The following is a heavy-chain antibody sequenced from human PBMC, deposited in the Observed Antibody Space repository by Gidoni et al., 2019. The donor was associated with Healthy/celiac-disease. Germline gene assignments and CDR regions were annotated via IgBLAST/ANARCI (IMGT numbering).Heavy chain of an antibody. J-gene: IGHJ4*02. Sequence: QVQLQESGPGLVKPSQTLSLTCTVSGGSISSGSYYWSWIRQPAGRGLEWIGRIYTSGSTNYNPSLKSRVTISVDTSKNQFSLKLSSVTAADTAVYYCARDGNGSYFDYWGQGTLVTVSS. CDR2: IYTSGST. CDR3: ARDGNGSYFDY. CDR1: GGSISSGSYY. V-gene: IGHV4-61*02. D-gene: IGHD1-1*01.